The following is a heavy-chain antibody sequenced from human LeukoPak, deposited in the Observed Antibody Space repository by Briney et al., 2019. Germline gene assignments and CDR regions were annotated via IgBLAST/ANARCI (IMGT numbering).Heavy chain of an antibody. Sequence: SVKVSCKASGGTFNKYAINWVRQAPGQGLEWMGGIIPIFGTRNYAQKFQGRVTITADESTSTAYMELSSLRSEDTAVYYCASTTRPGYSSLGGFDIWGQGTMVTVSS. CDR1: GGTFNKYA. CDR3: ASTTRPGYSSLGGFDI. J-gene: IGHJ3*02. D-gene: IGHD5-18*01. V-gene: IGHV1-69*13. CDR2: IIPIFGTR.